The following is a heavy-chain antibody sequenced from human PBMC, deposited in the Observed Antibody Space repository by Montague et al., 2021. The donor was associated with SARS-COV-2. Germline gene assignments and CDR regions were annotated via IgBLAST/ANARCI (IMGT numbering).Heavy chain of an antibody. V-gene: IGHV4-34*01. Sequence: SETLSLTCTVYGESFSGYSWCWICQPPGTGLEWNGEINHSGSTNSNPSLKRRVTISVATSKNQFPLKLSPVTAAATAVYDCDRGSYDGSGTSLGMDVWGQGTTVTVSS. CDR1: GESFSGYS. CDR2: INHSGST. J-gene: IGHJ6*02. D-gene: IGHD3-10*01. CDR3: DRGSYDGSGTSLGMDV.